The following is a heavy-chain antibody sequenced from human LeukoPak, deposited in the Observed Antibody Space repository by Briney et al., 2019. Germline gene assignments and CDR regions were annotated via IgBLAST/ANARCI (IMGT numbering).Heavy chain of an antibody. D-gene: IGHD1-26*01. V-gene: IGHV4-59*01. J-gene: IGHJ4*02. CDR1: GGSISSYY. CDR3: ARHHHSGSYRGDY. Sequence: PSETLSLTCTVSGGSISSYYWSWIRQPPGKGLEWIGYIYYSGSTNYNPSLKSRVTISVDTSKNQFSLKLSSVTAADTAVYYCARHHHSGSYRGDYWGQGILVTVS. CDR2: IYYSGST.